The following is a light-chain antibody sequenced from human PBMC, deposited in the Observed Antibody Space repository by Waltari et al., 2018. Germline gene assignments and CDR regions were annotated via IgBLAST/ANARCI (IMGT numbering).Light chain of an antibody. CDR1: QSISSY. CDR2: GAS. J-gene: IGKJ1*01. Sequence: EIVLTQSPGTLSLSPGERATLPCRASQSISSYLAWYQQKPGPAPRLLLQGASTRATGIPDRFSGSGSGTDFTLTISRLDPEDFAVYYCQQYGSSPWTFGQGTKVEIK. V-gene: IGKV3-20*01. CDR3: QQYGSSPWT.